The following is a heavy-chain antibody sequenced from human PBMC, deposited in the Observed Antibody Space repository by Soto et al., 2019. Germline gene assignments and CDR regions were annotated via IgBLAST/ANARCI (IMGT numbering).Heavy chain of an antibody. J-gene: IGHJ4*02. CDR1: GFTFSSYW. V-gene: IGHV3-74*01. CDR2: IKGDGSGT. D-gene: IGHD5-12*01. CDR3: LRGNSGYGNFDY. Sequence: PGGSLRLSCAASGFTFSSYWMHWVRQAPGKGLVWVSRIKGDGSGTNYADSVKGRFIISRDNAKNTLYLQLNSLRAEDTAVYYCLRGNSGYGNFDYWGQGTRVTVSS.